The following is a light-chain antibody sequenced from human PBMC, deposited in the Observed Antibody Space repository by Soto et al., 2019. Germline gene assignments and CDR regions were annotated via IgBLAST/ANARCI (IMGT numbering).Light chain of an antibody. CDR2: EVS. Sequence: QSALAQPASVSGSPGQSSTLFCTGTSSDVGGYNYVSWYQQHPGKAPKLMIYEVSNRPSGVSNRFSGSKSGNTASLTISGLQAKDEADYYCSSYTSSSTYVFGTGTKVTV. J-gene: IGLJ1*01. CDR3: SSYTSSSTYV. CDR1: SSDVGGYNY. V-gene: IGLV2-14*01.